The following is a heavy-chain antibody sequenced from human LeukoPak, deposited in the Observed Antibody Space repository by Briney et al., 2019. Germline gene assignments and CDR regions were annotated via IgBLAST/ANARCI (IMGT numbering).Heavy chain of an antibody. CDR2: IIPIFGTA. J-gene: IGHJ4*02. CDR3: ATDPSSRTAKYDY. Sequence: ASVKVSCKASGGTFSSYAISWVRQAPGQGLEWMGGIIPIFGTANYAQKLQGRVTMTEDTSTDTAYMELSSLRSEDTAVYYCATDPSSRTAKYDYWGQGTLVTVSS. V-gene: IGHV1-69*06. D-gene: IGHD6-13*01. CDR1: GGTFSSYA.